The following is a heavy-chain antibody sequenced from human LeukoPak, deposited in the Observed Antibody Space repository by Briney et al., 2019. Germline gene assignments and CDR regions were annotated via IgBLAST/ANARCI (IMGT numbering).Heavy chain of an antibody. CDR3: AREASGAPGTREFDY. D-gene: IGHD6-13*01. J-gene: IGHJ4*02. CDR2: ISGYNGNT. Sequence: ALVKVSCKASGYTFTRYGISWVRQAPGQGLEWVGWISGYNGNTKYAQKVQGRVTMTTDTSASTAYMELRSLRSDDTAVYYCAREASGAPGTREFDYWGQGTLVTVSS. V-gene: IGHV1-18*01. CDR1: GYTFTRYG.